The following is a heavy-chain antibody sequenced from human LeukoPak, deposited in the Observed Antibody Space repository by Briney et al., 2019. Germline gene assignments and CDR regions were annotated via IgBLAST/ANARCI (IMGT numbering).Heavy chain of an antibody. CDR2: ISSTGRTT. CDR1: GFSFTTYA. V-gene: IGHV3-23*01. D-gene: IGHD2-2*01. CDR3: AKASTSFVPRYYFDY. Sequence: GGSLRLSCAASGFSFTTYAMTWIRQAPGRGLEWVSAISSTGRTTYYADSVKGRFTISRDDSENTLYLQMNSLRAEDTALYYRAKASTSFVPRYYFDYWGQGTLVTVSS. J-gene: IGHJ4*02.